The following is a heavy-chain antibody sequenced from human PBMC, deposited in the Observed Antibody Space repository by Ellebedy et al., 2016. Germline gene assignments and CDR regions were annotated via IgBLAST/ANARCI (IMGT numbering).Heavy chain of an antibody. D-gene: IGHD6-19*01. CDR3: ARRWAGHAFDI. Sequence: ASVKVSCKASGYTFTSYWIAWVRQMPGRGLEWMGIIYPGDSDTTYNPSLQGQVTIPADNSISTAYLQWNSLEASDTAMYFCARRWAGHAFDIWGQGTMVTVSS. V-gene: IGHV5-51*01. CDR2: IYPGDSDT. J-gene: IGHJ3*02. CDR1: GYTFTSYW.